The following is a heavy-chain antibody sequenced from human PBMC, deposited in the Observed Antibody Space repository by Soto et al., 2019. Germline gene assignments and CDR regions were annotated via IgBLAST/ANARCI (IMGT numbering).Heavy chain of an antibody. J-gene: IGHJ6*02. CDR2: VIPLFDTA. CDR3: ATGGHNDGYNFYHGMDV. CDR1: GGIFTNNA. D-gene: IGHD5-18*01. Sequence: QVQVVQSGAEVKKPESSVKVSCKVSGGIFTNNAISWVRQAPVQGLEWLGGVIPLFDTAYYAQIFRGRLRISADGVTTTAYMELSGLTSADTAVYFCATGGHNDGYNFYHGMDVWGQGTTVTVS. V-gene: IGHV1-69*01.